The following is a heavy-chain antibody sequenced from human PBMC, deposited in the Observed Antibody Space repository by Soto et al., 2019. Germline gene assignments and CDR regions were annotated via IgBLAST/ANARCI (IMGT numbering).Heavy chain of an antibody. D-gene: IGHD3-10*01. CDR2: ISWDGGST. CDR3: AKGAPITMVRGVIITRDYYYYHGMDV. Sequence: GGSLRLSCAASGFTFDDYTMHWVRQAPGKGLEWVSLISWDGGSTYYADSVKGRFTISRDNSKNSLYLQMNSLRTEDTALYYCAKGAPITMVRGVIITRDYYYYHGMDVWGQGTTVTVSS. CDR1: GFTFDDYT. J-gene: IGHJ6*02. V-gene: IGHV3-43*01.